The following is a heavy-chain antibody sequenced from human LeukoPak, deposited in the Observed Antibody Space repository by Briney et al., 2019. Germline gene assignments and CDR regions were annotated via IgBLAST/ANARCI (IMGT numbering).Heavy chain of an antibody. D-gene: IGHD6-19*01. CDR2: ISSSSSTI. V-gene: IGHV3-48*01. Sequence: GGSLRLSCAASGFTFSSYSMNWVRQAPGKGLEWVSYISSSSSTIYYADSVKGQFTISRDNSKSTLNLQMNSLRPEDTAVYYCAKSQVTGWYDFDYWGQGTLVIVSS. J-gene: IGHJ4*02. CDR1: GFTFSSYS. CDR3: AKSQVTGWYDFDY.